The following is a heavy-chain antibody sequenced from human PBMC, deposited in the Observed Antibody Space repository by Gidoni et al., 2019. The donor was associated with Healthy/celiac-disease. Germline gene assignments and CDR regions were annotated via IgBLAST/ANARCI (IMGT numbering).Heavy chain of an antibody. V-gene: IGHV1-58*01. D-gene: IGHD3-10*01. Sequence: NTNYAQKFQERVTIPRDMSTSTAYMELSSLRSEDTAVYYCAVLVLGVPRFDYWGQGTMVTVSS. CDR3: AVLVLGVPRFDY. CDR2: NT. J-gene: IGHJ4*02.